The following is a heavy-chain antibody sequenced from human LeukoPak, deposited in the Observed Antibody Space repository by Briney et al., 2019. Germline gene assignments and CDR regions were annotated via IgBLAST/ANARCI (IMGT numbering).Heavy chain of an antibody. Sequence: PGGSLRLSCAASGFTFTDYAMHWVRQAPGKGVEWVSGISWNSEKRVYADAVKGRFTISRDNSKNTLYLQMNSLRAEDTAVYYCAKETTEYYFDYWGQGTQVTVSS. J-gene: IGHJ4*02. V-gene: IGHV3-9*01. CDR3: AKETTEYYFDY. CDR2: ISWNSEKR. CDR1: GFTFTDYA. D-gene: IGHD4-11*01.